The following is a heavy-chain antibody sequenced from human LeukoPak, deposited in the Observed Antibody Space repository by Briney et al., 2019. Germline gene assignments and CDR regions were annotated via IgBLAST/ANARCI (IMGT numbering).Heavy chain of an antibody. CDR2: IYYSGST. D-gene: IGHD6-19*01. CDR3: ARQVVAVAGTGYFDY. Sequence: SETLSLTCTVSGGSIRSSSYYWGWIRQPPGKGLEWIGSIYYSGSTYYNASPKSRGTISVDTSKNQFSLKLNSVTAADTAVYFCARQVVAVAGTGYFDYWGQGTLVTVSS. V-gene: IGHV4-39*01. J-gene: IGHJ4*02. CDR1: GGSIRSSSYY.